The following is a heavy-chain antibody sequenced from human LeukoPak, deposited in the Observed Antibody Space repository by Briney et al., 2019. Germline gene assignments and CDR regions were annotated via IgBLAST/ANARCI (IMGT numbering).Heavy chain of an antibody. CDR1: GGSISSYY. CDR3: TRPMMDYYDSSGYAFDY. J-gene: IGHJ4*02. V-gene: IGHV4-4*07. CDR2: IYTSGST. D-gene: IGHD3-22*01. Sequence: SETLSLTCTVSGGSISSYYWSWIRQPAGKGLEWIGRIYTSGSTNYNPSLKSRVTMSVDTSKNQFSLKLSSVTAADTAVYYCTRPMMDYYDSSGYAFDYWGQGTLVTVSS.